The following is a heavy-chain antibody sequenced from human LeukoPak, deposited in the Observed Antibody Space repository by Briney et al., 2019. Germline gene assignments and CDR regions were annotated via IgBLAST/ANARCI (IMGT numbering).Heavy chain of an antibody. V-gene: IGHV5-51*01. CDR2: IYPGDSDT. J-gene: IGHJ4*02. D-gene: IGHD1-1*01. CDR3: ATGGELEPLPDH. CDR1: GYSFTSYW. Sequence: GESLKISCKCSGYSFTSYWIGWVRPVPGKGLEWMGIIYPGDSDTRYSPSLQGQGTISADKSNSTAYLQWGSMYASDSAMYFCATGGELEPLPDHWCQGTLVTVSS.